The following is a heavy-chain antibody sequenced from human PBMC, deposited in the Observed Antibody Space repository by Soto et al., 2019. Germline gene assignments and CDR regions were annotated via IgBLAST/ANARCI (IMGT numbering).Heavy chain of an antibody. CDR1: GFSLSTSGVG. CDR2: IYWDDDK. Sequence: QITLKESGPTLVKPTQTLTLTCTFSGFSLSTSGVGVGWIRQPPGKALEWLALIYWDDDKRYSPSLKSRLTTXKXXSKNQVVLTMTTMDPVDTATYYCAQSRFAPWYFDLWGRGTLVTVSS. J-gene: IGHJ2*01. CDR3: AQSRFAPWYFDL. V-gene: IGHV2-5*02.